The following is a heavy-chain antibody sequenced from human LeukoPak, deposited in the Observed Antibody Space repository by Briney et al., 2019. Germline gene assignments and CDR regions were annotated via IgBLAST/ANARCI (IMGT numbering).Heavy chain of an antibody. CDR2: FDPEDGET. J-gene: IGHJ4*02. V-gene: IGHV1-24*01. CDR1: GYTLTELS. D-gene: IGHD4-17*01. CDR3: ARDLVGDYGDYGGY. Sequence: GASVKVSCKVSGYTLTELSMHWVRQAPGKGLEWMGGFDPEDGETIYAQKFQGRVTITADKSTSTAYMELSSLRSEDTAVYYCARDLVGDYGDYGGYWGQGTLDTVSS.